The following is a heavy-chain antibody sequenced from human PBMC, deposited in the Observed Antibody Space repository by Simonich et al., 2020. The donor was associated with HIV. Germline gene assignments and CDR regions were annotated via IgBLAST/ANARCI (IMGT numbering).Heavy chain of an antibody. D-gene: IGHD2-15*01. CDR2: TTPTSGGK. V-gene: IGHV1-2*02. CDR1: GYTLTAYY. CDR3: ARDACRGGTCSFDY. Sequence: QVQLVQSGAEVKKPGASVKVSCKTSGYTLTAYYMHWVRQAPGQGLEWMGGTTPTSGGKYYVQTFQGRDTMARDTSISTAYMELSRLRSDDTAVYYCARDACRGGTCSFDYWGQGTLVTVSS. J-gene: IGHJ4*02.